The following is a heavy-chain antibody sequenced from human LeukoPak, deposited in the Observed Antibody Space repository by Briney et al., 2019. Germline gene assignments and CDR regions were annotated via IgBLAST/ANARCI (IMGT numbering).Heavy chain of an antibody. J-gene: IGHJ2*01. CDR2: ISGSGGST. V-gene: IGHV3-23*01. CDR3: AKDSAPNWYFDL. D-gene: IGHD3-10*01. Sequence: GGSLRLSCAAFGFIFSSYAMSWVRQAPGKGLEWVSGISGSGGSTDYADSVKGRFTISRDNSKNTLYLQMNSLRAEDTAVYYCAKDSAPNWYFDLWGRGTLVTVSS. CDR1: GFIFSSYA.